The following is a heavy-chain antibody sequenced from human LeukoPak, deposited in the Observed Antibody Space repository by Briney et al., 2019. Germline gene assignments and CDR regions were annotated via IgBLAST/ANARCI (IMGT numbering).Heavy chain of an antibody. CDR3: ARDSNDYPNWFDP. CDR1: GFTFSNAW. V-gene: IGHV3-21*01. J-gene: IGHJ5*02. D-gene: IGHD4-11*01. CDR2: ISSSSSSYI. Sequence: GGSLRLSCAASGFTFSNAWMSWVRQAPGKGLEWVSSISSSSSSYIYYADSVKGRFTISRNNAKNSLYLQMNSLRAEDTAVYYCARDSNDYPNWFDPWGQGTLVTVSS.